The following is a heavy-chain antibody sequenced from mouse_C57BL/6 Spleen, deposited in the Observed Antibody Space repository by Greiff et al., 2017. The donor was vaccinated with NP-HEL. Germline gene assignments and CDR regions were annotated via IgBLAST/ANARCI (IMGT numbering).Heavy chain of an antibody. V-gene: IGHV1-82*01. CDR3: TLRSALGRETYYFDY. J-gene: IGHJ2*01. Sequence: QVQLQQSGPELVKPGASVKISCKASGYAFSSSWMNWVKQRPGKGLEWIGRIYPGDGDTNYNGKFKGKATLTADKSSSTAYMQLSSLTSEDSAVYFCTLRSALGRETYYFDYWGQGTTLTVSS. CDR2: IYPGDGDT. CDR1: GYAFSSSW. D-gene: IGHD4-1*01.